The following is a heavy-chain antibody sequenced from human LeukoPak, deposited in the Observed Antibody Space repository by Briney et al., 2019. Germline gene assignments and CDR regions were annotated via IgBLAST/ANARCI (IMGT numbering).Heavy chain of an antibody. Sequence: GGSLRLSCGASGFIFNNYAMSWVPQAPGKGLEWVSTISGSGITTYYARSVKGRFAIPRDHSKSTLYLQMSSLRAEDTAVYYCVKDQRFGDLDDYRGQGTLVTVSS. V-gene: IGHV3-23*01. J-gene: IGHJ4*02. CDR1: GFIFNNYA. D-gene: IGHD3-10*01. CDR3: VKDQRFGDLDDY. CDR2: ISGSGITT.